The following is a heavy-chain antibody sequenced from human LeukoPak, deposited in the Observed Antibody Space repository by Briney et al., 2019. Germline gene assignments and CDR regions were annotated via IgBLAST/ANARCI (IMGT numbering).Heavy chain of an antibody. CDR1: GFTFSSCG. V-gene: IGHV3-33*01. CDR2: IWHDGSKE. J-gene: IGHJ6*02. CDR3: ARGWFSISSYYYYGMDV. Sequence: GGSLRLSCAASGFTFSSCGMHWVRQAPGKGLEWVAVIWHDGSKENYADSVKGRFTISRDNSMNTLYLQMNSLRAEDTAVYYCARGWFSISSYYYYGMDVWGQGTTVTVSS. D-gene: IGHD6-6*01.